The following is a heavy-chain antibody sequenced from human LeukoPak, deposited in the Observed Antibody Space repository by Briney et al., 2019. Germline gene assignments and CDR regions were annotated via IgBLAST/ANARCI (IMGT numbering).Heavy chain of an antibody. CDR1: GYTFIDYY. CDR2: INPNSGGT. J-gene: IGHJ4*02. V-gene: IGHV1-2*06. Sequence: GASVKVSCKASGYTFIDYYMHWVRQAPGQGLEWMGRINPNSGGTDYAQKFQGRVTMTRDTSISTAYMELSRLRSDDTAVYYCARVIHDYVWGSYRKSTYFDYWGQGTLVTVSS. CDR3: ARVIHDYVWGSYRKSTYFDY. D-gene: IGHD3-16*02.